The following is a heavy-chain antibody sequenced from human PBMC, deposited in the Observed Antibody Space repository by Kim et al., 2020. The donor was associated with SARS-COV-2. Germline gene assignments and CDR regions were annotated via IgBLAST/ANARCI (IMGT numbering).Heavy chain of an antibody. Sequence: GGSLRLSCAASGFTFSSYWMSWVRQAPGKGLEWVANIKQDGSEKYYVDSVKGRFTISRDNAKNSLYLQMNSLRAEDTAVYYCARGISYCSGGSCYEYYFDYWGQGTLVTVSS. CDR1: GFTFSSYW. D-gene: IGHD2-15*01. V-gene: IGHV3-7*01. J-gene: IGHJ4*02. CDR3: ARGISYCSGGSCYEYYFDY. CDR2: IKQDGSEK.